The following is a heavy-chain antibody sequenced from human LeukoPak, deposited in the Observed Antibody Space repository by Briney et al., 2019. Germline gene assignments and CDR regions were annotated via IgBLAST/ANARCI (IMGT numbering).Heavy chain of an antibody. J-gene: IGHJ4*02. Sequence: PGGSLRLSCAASGLTLSSYAMSSVRQAPGKGLEWVSGISTSGGSTFYADSVKGRFTISRDDSENRLYLQMHSLRDDDTAMYYCAKADILTGYYKGYFDHWAREPWSPSPQ. CDR3: AKADILTGYYKGYFDH. CDR2: ISTSGGST. D-gene: IGHD3-9*01. CDR1: GLTLSSYA. V-gene: IGHV3-23*01.